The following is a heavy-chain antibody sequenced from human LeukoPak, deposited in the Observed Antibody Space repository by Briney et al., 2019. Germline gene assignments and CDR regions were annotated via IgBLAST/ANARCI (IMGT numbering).Heavy chain of an antibody. J-gene: IGHJ4*02. Sequence: SETLSLTCSVSGDSISSGNYYWSWIRQPAGKGLQWIGRIYTSGSTYYNPSLKSRVTISVDTSKNQFSLRLNSVTAADTAMYYCVKSGGYGLIDYWGQGTLVTVSS. D-gene: IGHD1-26*01. CDR1: GDSISSGNYY. V-gene: IGHV4-61*02. CDR2: IYTSGST. CDR3: VKSGGYGLIDY.